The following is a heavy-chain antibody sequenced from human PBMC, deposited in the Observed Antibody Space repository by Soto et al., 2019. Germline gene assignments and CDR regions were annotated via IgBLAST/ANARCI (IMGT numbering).Heavy chain of an antibody. CDR2: IWLDGSRR. CDR3: ARLKYSNLLGGLDP. V-gene: IGHV3-33*01. J-gene: IGHJ5*02. D-gene: IGHD6-6*01. CDR1: GFTFGKYG. Sequence: GGSLRLSCVASGFTFGKYGMHWVRQAPGKGLEWVAIIWLDGSRRYHADSVKGRFTVSRDNSKSTVYLQMDGLRAEDTAVYYCARLKYSNLLGGLDPWGPGNPVTVSS.